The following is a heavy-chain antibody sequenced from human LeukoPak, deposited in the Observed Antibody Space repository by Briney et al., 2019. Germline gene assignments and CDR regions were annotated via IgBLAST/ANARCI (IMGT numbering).Heavy chain of an antibody. CDR2: INPNSGGT. V-gene: IGHV1-2*02. CDR3: ARSGYSNFGWLLYIPSDYYGMDV. J-gene: IGHJ6*02. D-gene: IGHD3-9*01. CDR1: GYTFTGYY. Sequence: ASVKVSCKASGYTFTGYYMHWVRQAPGQGLEWMGWINPNSGGTNYAQKFQGRVTMTRDTSISTAYMELSRLRSDDTAVYYCARSGYSNFGWLLYIPSDYYGMDVWGQGTTVTVSS.